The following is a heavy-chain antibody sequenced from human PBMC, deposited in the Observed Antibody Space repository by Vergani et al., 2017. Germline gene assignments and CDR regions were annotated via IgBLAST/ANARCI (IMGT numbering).Heavy chain of an antibody. CDR1: GFTFSNAW. D-gene: IGHD1-26*01. CDR3: TSTGGIVGATPQDFDY. J-gene: IGHJ4*02. Sequence: EVQLVESGGGLVKPGGSLRLSCAASGFTFSNAWMNWVRQAPGKGLEWVGRIKSKTDGGTTDYAAPVKGRFTISRDDSKNTLYLQMNSLKTEDTAVYYGTSTGGIVGATPQDFDYWGQGTLVTVSS. CDR2: IKSKTDGGTT. V-gene: IGHV3-15*07.